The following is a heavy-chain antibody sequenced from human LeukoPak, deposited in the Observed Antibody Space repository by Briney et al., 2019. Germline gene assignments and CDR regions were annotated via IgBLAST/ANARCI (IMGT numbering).Heavy chain of an antibody. CDR3: AKDPLWFGVMGYGMDV. D-gene: IGHD3-10*01. CDR1: GFTFSSYG. V-gene: IGHV3-30*18. J-gene: IGHJ6*04. CDR2: ISYDGSNK. Sequence: PGRSLRLSCAASGFTFSSYGMHWVRQAPGKGLEWVAVISYDGSNKYYADSAKGRFTISRDNSKNTLYLQMNSLRAEDTAVYYCAKDPLWFGVMGYGMDVWGKGTTVTVSS.